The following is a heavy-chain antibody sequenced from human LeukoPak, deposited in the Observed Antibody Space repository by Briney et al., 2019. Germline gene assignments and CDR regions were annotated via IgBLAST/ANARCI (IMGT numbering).Heavy chain of an antibody. CDR1: GFTFSSYS. V-gene: IGHV3-21*01. CDR3: ARGRYDILTGCVPMFDY. J-gene: IGHJ4*02. Sequence: GGSLRLSCAASGFTFSSYSMNWVRQAPGKGLEWVSSISSSSSYIYYADSVKGRFTISRDNAKNSLYLQMNSLRAEDTAVYYCARGRYDILTGCVPMFDYWGQGTLVTVSS. D-gene: IGHD3-9*01. CDR2: ISSSSSYI.